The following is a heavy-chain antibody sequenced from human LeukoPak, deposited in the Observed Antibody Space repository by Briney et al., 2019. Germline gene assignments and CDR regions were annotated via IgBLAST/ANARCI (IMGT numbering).Heavy chain of an antibody. CDR3: ARGITMIVVVGDAFDI. J-gene: IGHJ3*02. Sequence: GGSLRLSCAASGFTVSSNYMSWVRQAPGKGLEWVSVIYSGGSTYYADSVKGRFTISRDNSKNTLYLQMNSLRAEDTAVYYCARGITMIVVVGDAFDIWGQGTMVTVSS. V-gene: IGHV3-53*01. CDR2: IYSGGST. D-gene: IGHD3-22*01. CDR1: GFTVSSNY.